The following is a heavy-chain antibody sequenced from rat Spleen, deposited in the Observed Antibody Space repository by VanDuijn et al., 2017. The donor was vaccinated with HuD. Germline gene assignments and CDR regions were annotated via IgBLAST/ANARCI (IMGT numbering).Heavy chain of an antibody. Sequence: EVQLVESGGGLVQPGRSLKLSCAASGFTFSNYYMAWVRQAPKKGLEWVATISTSGSSTYYRDSVKGRFTISRDNAKSTLYLQMDSLRSEDTATYYCARLGSYFDYWGQGVMVTVSS. CDR2: ISTSGSST. CDR3: ARLGSYFDY. V-gene: IGHV5-7*01. J-gene: IGHJ2*01. CDR1: GFTFSNYY.